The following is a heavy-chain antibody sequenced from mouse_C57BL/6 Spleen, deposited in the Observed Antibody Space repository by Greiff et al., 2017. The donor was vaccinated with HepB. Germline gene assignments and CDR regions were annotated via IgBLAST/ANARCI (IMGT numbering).Heavy chain of an antibody. CDR2: ISYDGSN. J-gene: IGHJ3*01. CDR3: ARDDWDGYCGFAY. V-gene: IGHV3-6*01. Sequence: EVQLVESGPGLVKPSQSLSLTCSVTGYSITSGYYWNWIRQFPGNKLEWMGYISYDGSNNYNPSLKNRISITRDTSKNQFFLKLNSVTTEDTATYYCARDDWDGYCGFAYWGQGTLVTVSA. D-gene: IGHD2-3*01. CDR1: GYSITSGYY.